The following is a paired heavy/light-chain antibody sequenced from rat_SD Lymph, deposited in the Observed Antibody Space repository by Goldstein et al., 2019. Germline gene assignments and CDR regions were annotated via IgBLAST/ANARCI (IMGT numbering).Light chain of an antibody. CDR2: NAN. V-gene: IGKV12S36*01. J-gene: IGKJ2-3*01. Sequence: DIQMTQSPASLSASLGETVTIECRASEDIYNGLAWYQQKPGKSPQLLIYNANSLHTGVPSRFSGSGSGTQYSLKINSLQSEDVASYFCQQYYDYPYTFGAGTKLELK. CDR3: QQYYDYPYT. CDR1: EDIYNG.
Heavy chain of an antibody. J-gene: IGHJ2*01. D-gene: IGHD1-1*01. Sequence: AVQLVESGGGLVQPKESLKISCAASGFTFSNAAMYWVRQAPGKGLEWVARIRTKPNNYATYYADSVKGRFTISRDDSKSMVYLQMDNLKTEDTAMYYCTGQWSYYFDYWGQGVMVTVSS. V-gene: IGHV10-5*01. CDR2: IRTKPNNYAT. CDR3: TGQWSYYFDY. CDR1: GFTFSNAA.